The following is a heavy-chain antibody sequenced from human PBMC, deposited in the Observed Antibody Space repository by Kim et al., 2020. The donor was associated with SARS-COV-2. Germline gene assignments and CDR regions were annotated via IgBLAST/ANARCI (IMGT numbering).Heavy chain of an antibody. V-gene: IGHV4-59*01. CDR3: ARDPGYYYDSSGPQDAFDI. J-gene: IGHJ3*02. D-gene: IGHD3-22*01. Sequence: SRVTISVDTSKNQFSLKLSYVTAADTAVYYCARDPGYYYDSSGPQDAFDIWGQGTMVTVSS.